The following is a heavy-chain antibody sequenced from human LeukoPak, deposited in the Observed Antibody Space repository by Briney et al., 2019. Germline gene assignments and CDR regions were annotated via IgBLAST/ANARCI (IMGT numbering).Heavy chain of an antibody. D-gene: IGHD3-10*01. J-gene: IGHJ6*03. CDR3: AREGTDQYYYYYMDV. Sequence: PSETLSLTCTVSGGSISSYYWSWIRQPPGKGLEWIGYIYNSGSTNYNPSLKSRVTISLDTSKNQFSLKLSSVTAADTAVYYCAREGTDQYYYYYMDVWGKGTTVTVSS. CDR2: IYNSGST. CDR1: GGSISSYY. V-gene: IGHV4-59*01.